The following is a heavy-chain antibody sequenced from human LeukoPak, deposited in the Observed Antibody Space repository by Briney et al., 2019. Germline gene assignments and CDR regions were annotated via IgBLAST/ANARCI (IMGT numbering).Heavy chain of an antibody. CDR1: GFTFDDYT. CDR3: AKDGGSGATRPIDF. CDR2: ISWDGVST. V-gene: IGHV3-43*01. D-gene: IGHD1-26*01. J-gene: IGHJ4*02. Sequence: GGSLRLSCAASGFTFDDYTMHWVRQAPGKGLEWVSHISWDGVSTYYADSVKGRFTISRDDSKNSLYLQLNSLRTEDTAFYYCAKDGGSGATRPIDFWGQGTLVTVSS.